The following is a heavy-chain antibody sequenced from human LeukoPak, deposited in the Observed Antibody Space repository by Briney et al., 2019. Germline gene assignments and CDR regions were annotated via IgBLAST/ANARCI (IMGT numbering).Heavy chain of an antibody. Sequence: PSETLSLTCTVSGGSISSSNYYWGWIRQPPGKGLQWIGSIYHSGNTYYNPSLKSRVTISVDTSKNQFSLKLSSVTAADTAVYYCARPHIPGTPLGSPLSRAFDIWGQGTMVTVSS. J-gene: IGHJ3*02. CDR3: ARPHIPGTPLGSPLSRAFDI. D-gene: IGHD6-13*01. V-gene: IGHV4-39*01. CDR2: IYHSGNT. CDR1: GGSISSSNYY.